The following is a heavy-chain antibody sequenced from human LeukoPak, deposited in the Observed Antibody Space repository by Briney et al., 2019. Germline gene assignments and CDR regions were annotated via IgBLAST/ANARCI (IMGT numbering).Heavy chain of an antibody. V-gene: IGHV3-30*04. D-gene: IGHD5/OR15-5a*01. Sequence: GESLRLSCAASGFTFSNFAMHWVRQAPGKGLEWVAVISYDGSIKYYADSVKGRFTISRDNSKNTLYLQMNSLRVEDTAVYYCARGDGVYVYWGQGTLVTVSS. CDR3: ARGDGVYVY. CDR2: ISYDGSIK. CDR1: GFTFSNFA. J-gene: IGHJ4*02.